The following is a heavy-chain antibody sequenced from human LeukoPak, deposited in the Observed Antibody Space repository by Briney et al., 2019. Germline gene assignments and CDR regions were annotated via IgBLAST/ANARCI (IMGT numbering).Heavy chain of an antibody. Sequence: ASVKVSCKASGYTFTSYGISWVRQAPGQGLEWMGWISAYNGNTNYAQKLQGRVTMTTDTSTSTAYMELRSLRSDDTAVYYCARDLGPKYYDFWSGPSLDYWGQGTLVTVSS. D-gene: IGHD3-3*01. CDR3: ARDLGPKYYDFWSGPSLDY. V-gene: IGHV1-18*01. CDR1: GYTFTSYG. CDR2: ISAYNGNT. J-gene: IGHJ4*02.